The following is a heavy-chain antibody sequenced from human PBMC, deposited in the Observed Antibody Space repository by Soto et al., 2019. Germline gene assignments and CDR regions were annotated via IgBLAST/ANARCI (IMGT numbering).Heavy chain of an antibody. J-gene: IGHJ3*02. CDR2: IYSGGST. CDR3: ARESISYAFDI. V-gene: IGHV3-66*01. Sequence: GGSLRLSCAASGFTVSSNYMSWVRQAPGKGLEWVSVIYSGGSTYYADSVKGRFTISRDNSKNTLYLQMNSLRAEDTAVYYCARESISYAFDIRGQGTMVTVSS. D-gene: IGHD3-3*01. CDR1: GFTVSSNY.